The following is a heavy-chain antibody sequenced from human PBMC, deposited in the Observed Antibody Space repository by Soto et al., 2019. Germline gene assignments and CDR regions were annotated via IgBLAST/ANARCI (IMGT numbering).Heavy chain of an antibody. CDR3: AKEMDRYCSGGSCYIFDY. CDR2: ISYDGSNK. J-gene: IGHJ4*02. Sequence: SGGSLRLSCAASGFTFSSYGMHWVRQAPGKGLEWVAVISYDGSNKYYADSVKGRFTISRDNSKNTLYLQMNSLRAEDTAVYYCAKEMDRYCSGGSCYIFDYWGQGTLVTVSS. V-gene: IGHV3-30*18. CDR1: GFTFSSYG. D-gene: IGHD2-15*01.